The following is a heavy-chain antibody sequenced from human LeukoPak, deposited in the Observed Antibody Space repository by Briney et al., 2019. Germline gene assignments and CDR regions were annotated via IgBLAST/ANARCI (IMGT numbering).Heavy chain of an antibody. CDR2: INHSGST. D-gene: IGHD2-21*01. CDR1: GGSFSGYY. J-gene: IGHJ6*03. CDR3: ARRGDSDYYYYYYMDV. Sequence: SDTLSLTCAVYGGSFSGYYWSWIRQPPGKGLEWIGEINHSGSTNYNPSLKSRVTISVDTSKNQFSLKLSSVTAADTAVYYCARRGDSDYYYYYYMDVWGKGTTVTISS. V-gene: IGHV4-34*01.